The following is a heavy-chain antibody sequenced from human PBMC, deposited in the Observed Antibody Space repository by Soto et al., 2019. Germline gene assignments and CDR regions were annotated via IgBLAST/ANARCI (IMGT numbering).Heavy chain of an antibody. CDR3: VRSDGDYVPLDY. J-gene: IGHJ4*02. V-gene: IGHV3-48*01. Sequence: GGSLRLSCAASGFTFRSYSMNWVRQAPGKGLQWISYISDSSRSTIHYADSVKGRFTISRDNAKNSLYLQMNSLRAEDTAVYYCVRSDGDYVPLDYWGQGALVTVSS. CDR1: GFTFRSYS. D-gene: IGHD4-17*01. CDR2: ISDSSRSTI.